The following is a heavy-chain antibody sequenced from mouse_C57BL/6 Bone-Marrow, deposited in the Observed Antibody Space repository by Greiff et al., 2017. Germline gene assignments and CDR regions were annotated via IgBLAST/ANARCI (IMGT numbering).Heavy chain of an antibody. D-gene: IGHD1-1*01. CDR2: IDPEDGET. V-gene: IGHV14-2*01. CDR1: GFNIKDYY. Sequence: VQLKESGAELVKPGASVKLSCTASGFNIKDYYMHWVKQRTEQGLEWIGRIDPEDGETKYAPKFQGKATITADTSSNTAYLQLSSLTSEDTAVYYCARRDGSSYVPFAYWGQGTLVTVSA. J-gene: IGHJ3*01. CDR3: ARRDGSSYVPFAY.